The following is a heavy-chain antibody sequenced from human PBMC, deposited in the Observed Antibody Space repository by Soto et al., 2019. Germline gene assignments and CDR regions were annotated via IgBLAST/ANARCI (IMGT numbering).Heavy chain of an antibody. V-gene: IGHV3-30*04. D-gene: IGHD3-3*01. J-gene: IGHJ4*02. CDR2: ISFDGTTK. CDR1: GFGFDSYG. Sequence: GSLRLSCTASGFGFDSYGMLWVRQAPGKGPEWVAFISFDGTTKYYADSVRGRFTISRDSSENTLYLQLDTVRPEDTAQYYCAREGVFGLVKIVPPDYWGQGAQVTVSS. CDR3: AREGVFGLVKIVPPDY.